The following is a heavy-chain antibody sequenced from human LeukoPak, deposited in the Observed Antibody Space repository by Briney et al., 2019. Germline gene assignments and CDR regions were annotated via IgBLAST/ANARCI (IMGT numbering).Heavy chain of an antibody. J-gene: IGHJ5*02. CDR2: IVVGSGNT. CDR1: GFTFTSSA. Sequence: ASVKVSCKASGFTFTSSAVQWVRQARGQRLEWIGWIVVGSGNTNYAQKFQERVTITRDMSTSTAYMELSSLRSEDTAVYYCAADQSGSYDWFDPWGQGTLVTVSS. D-gene: IGHD1-26*01. CDR3: AADQSGSYDWFDP. V-gene: IGHV1-58*01.